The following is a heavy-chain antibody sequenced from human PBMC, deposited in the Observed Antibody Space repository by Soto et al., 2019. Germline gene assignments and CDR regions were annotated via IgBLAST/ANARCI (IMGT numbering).Heavy chain of an antibody. CDR3: AKDEYFYSRSGYYIFDS. D-gene: IGHD3-22*01. CDR2: ISHDGTNK. Sequence: GGSLRLSCEVSGFTFSAYGMHWVRQAPGKGLEWVAAISHDGTNKNYGDSVKGRFTISRDNSKKTLYLQMNSLRPEDTALYYCAKDEYFYSRSGYYIFDSWGQGTLVTLFS. J-gene: IGHJ4*02. CDR1: GFTFSAYG. V-gene: IGHV3-30*18.